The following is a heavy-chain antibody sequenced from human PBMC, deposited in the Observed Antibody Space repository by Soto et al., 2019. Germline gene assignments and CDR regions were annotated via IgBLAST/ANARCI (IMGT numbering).Heavy chain of an antibody. Sequence: SETLSLTCTVSGASIGSGDYYWSWIRQHPGKGLEWIGYIYYSGGTYYNPSLKSRVTISVDTSKNQFSLKLSSVTAADTAVYYCARDKSITIFGVVTHYGMDVWGQGTTVTVSS. CDR3: ARDKSITIFGVVTHYGMDV. CDR2: IYYSGGT. CDR1: GASIGSGDYY. J-gene: IGHJ6*02. V-gene: IGHV4-31*02. D-gene: IGHD3-3*01.